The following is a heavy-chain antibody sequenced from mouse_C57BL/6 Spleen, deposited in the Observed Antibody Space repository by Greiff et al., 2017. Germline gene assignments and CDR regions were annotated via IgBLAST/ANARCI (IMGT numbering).Heavy chain of an antibody. J-gene: IGHJ1*03. Sequence: VQGVESGAELVKPGASVKISCKASGYAFSSYWMNWVKQRPGKGLEWIGQIYPGDGDTNYNGKFKGKATLTADKSSSTAYMQLSSLTSEDSAVYFCARGVYYYGSSYWYFDVWGTGTTVTGSS. CDR2: IYPGDGDT. V-gene: IGHV1-80*01. CDR1: GYAFSSYW. CDR3: ARGVYYYGSSYWYFDV. D-gene: IGHD1-1*01.